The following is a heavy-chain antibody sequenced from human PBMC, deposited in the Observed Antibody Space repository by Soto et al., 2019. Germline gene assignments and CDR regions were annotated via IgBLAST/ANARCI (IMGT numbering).Heavy chain of an antibody. CDR3: TTEAYDILTGPSNWFDP. J-gene: IGHJ5*02. CDR2: IKSKTDGGTT. Sequence: EVQLVESGGGLVKPGGSLRLSCAASGFTFSNAWMSWVRQAPGKGLEWVGRIKSKTDGGTTDYAATVKGRFTISRDDSKNTLYLQMNSLKTEDTAVYYCTTEAYDILTGPSNWFDPWGQGTLVTVSS. V-gene: IGHV3-15*01. D-gene: IGHD3-9*01. CDR1: GFTFSNAW.